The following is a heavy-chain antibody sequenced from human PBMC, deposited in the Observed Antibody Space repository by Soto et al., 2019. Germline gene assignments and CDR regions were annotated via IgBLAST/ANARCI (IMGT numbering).Heavy chain of an antibody. D-gene: IGHD6-13*01. CDR3: ASYGKYSICWQFYYYYYGMYG. Sequence: ASVKVSCKASGYTFTSYGISWVRQAPGQGLEWMGWISAYNGNTNYAQKLQGRVTMTTDTSTSTAYMELRSLRSDDTAVYYCASYGKYSICWQFYYYYYGMYGWGQGTTVPVSS. V-gene: IGHV1-18*01. CDR1: GYTFTSYG. CDR2: ISAYNGNT. J-gene: IGHJ6*02.